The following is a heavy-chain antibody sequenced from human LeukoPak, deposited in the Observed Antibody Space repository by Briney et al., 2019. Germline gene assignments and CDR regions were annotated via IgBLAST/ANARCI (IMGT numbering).Heavy chain of an antibody. Sequence: SETLSLTCTVSGGSISSSGYYWGWIRQPPGKGLEWIGNIYYSGSAYYNPSLESRVTTSVDTSKNQFSLKLSSVTAADTAMYYCVCDSSGYYSFDYWGQGTLVTVSS. J-gene: IGHJ4*02. CDR3: VCDSSGYYSFDY. V-gene: IGHV4-39*01. D-gene: IGHD3-22*01. CDR1: GGSISSSGYY. CDR2: IYYSGSA.